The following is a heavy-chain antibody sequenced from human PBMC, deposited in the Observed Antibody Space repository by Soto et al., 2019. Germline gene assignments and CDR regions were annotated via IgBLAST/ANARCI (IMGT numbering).Heavy chain of an antibody. Sequence: QVQLVESGGGVVQPGRSLRLSCAASGFTFSSYGMHWVRQAPGKGLEWVAVIWYDGSNKYYADSVKGRFTISRDNSKNTLYLQMNSLRAEDTAVYYCASSPWGTMDTAMVNNDYWGQGTLVTVSS. CDR3: ASSPWGTMDTAMVNNDY. D-gene: IGHD5-18*01. CDR1: GFTFSSYG. CDR2: IWYDGSNK. J-gene: IGHJ4*02. V-gene: IGHV3-33*01.